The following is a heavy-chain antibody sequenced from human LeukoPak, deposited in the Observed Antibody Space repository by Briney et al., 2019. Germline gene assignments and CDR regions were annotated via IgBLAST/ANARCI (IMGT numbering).Heavy chain of an antibody. J-gene: IGHJ6*02. Sequence: SETLSLTCTVSGGSISSSRYYWGWIRQPPGKGLEWIGSIYYSGSTNYNPSLNSRVTISLDTSKNQFSLKLSSVTAADTAVYYCARASGSYYPYYYYYGMDVWGQGTTVTVSS. CDR2: IYYSGST. D-gene: IGHD1-26*01. V-gene: IGHV4-39*07. CDR3: ARASGSYYPYYYYYGMDV. CDR1: GGSISSSRYY.